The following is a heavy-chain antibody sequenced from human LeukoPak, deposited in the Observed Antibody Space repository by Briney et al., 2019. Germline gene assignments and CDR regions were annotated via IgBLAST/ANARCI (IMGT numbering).Heavy chain of an antibody. V-gene: IGHV3-30*03. CDR3: AGTYDSSGYYPDKVDY. CDR2: ISYDGSNK. CDR1: GFTLSSYG. Sequence: GGSLRLSCAASGFTLSSYGMHWVRHAPGKGREWVAVISYDGSNKYYADSVKGRFTISRDNSKNTLYLQMNSLRAEDTAVYYCAGTYDSSGYYPDKVDYWGQGTLVTVSS. J-gene: IGHJ4*02. D-gene: IGHD3-22*01.